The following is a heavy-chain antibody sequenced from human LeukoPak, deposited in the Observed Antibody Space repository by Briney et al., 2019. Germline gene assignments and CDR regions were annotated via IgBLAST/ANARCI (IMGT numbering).Heavy chain of an antibody. CDR1: GGSISSGGYY. CDR3: ARGKFSGWLQQAKTWYFDL. CDR2: IYYSGST. V-gene: IGHV4-31*03. J-gene: IGHJ2*01. D-gene: IGHD6-19*01. Sequence: SETLSLTCTVSGGSISSGGYYWSWIRQHPGKGLEWIGYIYYSGSTYYNPSLKSRVTISVDTSKNQFSLKLSSVTAADTAVYYCARGKFSGWLQQAKTWYFDLWGRGTLVTVSS.